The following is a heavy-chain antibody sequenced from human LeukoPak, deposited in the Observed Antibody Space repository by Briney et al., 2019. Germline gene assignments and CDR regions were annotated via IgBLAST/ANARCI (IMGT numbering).Heavy chain of an antibody. J-gene: IGHJ6*03. CDR1: GFTFSSYG. CDR3: ARDQLWLYGRTSYYYYFYMDV. Sequence: GGSLRLSCAASGFTFSSYGMHWVRQAPGKGLEWVANIKQDGSEKYYVDSVKGRFTISRDNAKNLLYLQVNSLRAEDTAVYYCARDQLWLYGRTSYYYYFYMDVWGTGTTVAVSS. V-gene: IGHV3-7*01. CDR2: IKQDGSEK. D-gene: IGHD3-10*01.